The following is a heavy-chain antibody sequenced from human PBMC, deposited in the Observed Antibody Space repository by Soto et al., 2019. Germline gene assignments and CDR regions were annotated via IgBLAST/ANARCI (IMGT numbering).Heavy chain of an antibody. V-gene: IGHV4-59*08. D-gene: IGHD6-13*01. Sequence: PSDTLSLTCTVSGGSISSYYWSWIRQPPGKGLEWIGYIYYSGSTNYNPSLKSRVTISVDTSKNQFSLKLSSVTAADTAVYYCARHSQQQLENLDYWGQGTLVTVSS. CDR1: GGSISSYY. CDR2: IYYSGST. CDR3: ARHSQQQLENLDY. J-gene: IGHJ4*02.